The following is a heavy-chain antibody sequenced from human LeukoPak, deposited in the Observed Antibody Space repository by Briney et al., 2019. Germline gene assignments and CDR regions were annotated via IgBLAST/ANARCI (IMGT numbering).Heavy chain of an antibody. V-gene: IGHV4-59*12. CDR3: ARVQSRLSWFDP. Sequence: PSETLSLTCTASGGSISSYYWSWIRQPPGKGLEWIGYIYYSGSTSYNPSLKSRVTISVDTSKNQFSLKLSSVTAADTAVYYCARVQSRLSWFDPWGQGTLVTVSS. J-gene: IGHJ5*02. CDR1: GGSISSYY. CDR2: IYYSGST.